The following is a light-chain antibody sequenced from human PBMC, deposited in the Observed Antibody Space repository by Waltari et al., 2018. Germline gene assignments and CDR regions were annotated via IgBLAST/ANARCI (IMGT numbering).Light chain of an antibody. Sequence: QSALTQPASVSGSPGQSITISCTGTTSDVGFYNYVSWYQQHPGKAPQLIIYDVFERPSGASNRCSGSKSGNNASLTISGLLAEDEADYYGNSYTGSSSWVFGGRTKLTVL. V-gene: IGLV2-14*03. CDR1: TSDVGFYNY. CDR2: DVF. J-gene: IGLJ3*02. CDR3: NSYTGSSSWV.